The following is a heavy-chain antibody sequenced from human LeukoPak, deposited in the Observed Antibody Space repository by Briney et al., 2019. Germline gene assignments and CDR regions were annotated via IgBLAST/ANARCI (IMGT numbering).Heavy chain of an antibody. CDR2: IYHSGST. D-gene: IGHD4-17*01. J-gene: IGHJ4*02. Sequence: SETLSLTCTVSGYSISSGYYWGWIRQPPGKGLEWIGSIYHSGSTYYNPSLKSRVTISVDTSKNQFSLKLSSVAAADTAVYYCARGGVGDDYGDYVLGVDYWGQGTLVTVSS. CDR3: ARGGVGDDYGDYVLGVDY. V-gene: IGHV4-38-2*02. CDR1: GYSISSGYY.